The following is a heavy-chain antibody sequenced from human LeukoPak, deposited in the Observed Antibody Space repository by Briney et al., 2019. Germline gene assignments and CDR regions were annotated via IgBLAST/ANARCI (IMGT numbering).Heavy chain of an antibody. CDR1: GGSISSYY. CDR2: IYYSGST. V-gene: IGHV4-59*08. CDR3: ARLATGDRSRTYYFDY. D-gene: IGHD7-27*01. Sequence: SETLSLTCTVSGGSISSYYWSWIRQPPGKGLEWIGYIYYSGSTNYNPSLKSRVTISVDTSKNQFSLKLSSVTAADTAVYYCARLATGDRSRTYYFDYWGQGTLVTVSS. J-gene: IGHJ4*02.